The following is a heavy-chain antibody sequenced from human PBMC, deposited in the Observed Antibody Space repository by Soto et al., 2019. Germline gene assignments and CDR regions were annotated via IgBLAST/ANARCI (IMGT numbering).Heavy chain of an antibody. CDR3: ARFCGSSSCYYNFTPYFDY. Sequence: ASVKVSCKASGYTFTNYGIAWVRQAPGQGLEWMGWISAYNGNTNYVQKFQGRVTMTTDTSTSTAYMELRSLRSDETAVYYCARFCGSSSCYYNFTPYFDYWGQGTLVTVSS. CDR2: ISAYNGNT. D-gene: IGHD2-2*01. V-gene: IGHV1-18*01. J-gene: IGHJ4*02. CDR1: GYTFTNYG.